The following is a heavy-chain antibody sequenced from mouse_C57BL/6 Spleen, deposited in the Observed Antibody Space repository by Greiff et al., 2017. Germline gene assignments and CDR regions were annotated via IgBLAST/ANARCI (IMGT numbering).Heavy chain of an antibody. CDR3: VRRGYGSSYYAMDY. D-gene: IGHD1-1*01. V-gene: IGHV10-3*01. J-gene: IGHJ4*01. Sequence: EAGGGLVQPKGSLKLPCAASGFIFNTYAMHWVRQAPGKGLEWVARIRSKSSNYATYYADSVKDRFTISRDDSQSMLYLQMNNLKTEDTAMYYCVRRGYGSSYYAMDYWGQGTSVTVSS. CDR1: GFIFNTYA. CDR2: IRSKSSNYAT.